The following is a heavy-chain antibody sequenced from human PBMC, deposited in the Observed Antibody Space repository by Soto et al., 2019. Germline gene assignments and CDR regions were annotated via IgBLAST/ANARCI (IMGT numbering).Heavy chain of an antibody. D-gene: IGHD2-2*01. V-gene: IGHV1-8*01. Sequence: ASVKVSCKASGYTFTSYDINWVRQATGQGLEWMGWMNPNSGNTGYAQKFQGRVTMTRNTSISTAYMELSSLRSEDTAVYYCARVGDCSSTSCYLGWFDPWGQGTLVTVSS. CDR2: MNPNSGNT. CDR3: ARVGDCSSTSCYLGWFDP. CDR1: GYTFTSYD. J-gene: IGHJ5*02.